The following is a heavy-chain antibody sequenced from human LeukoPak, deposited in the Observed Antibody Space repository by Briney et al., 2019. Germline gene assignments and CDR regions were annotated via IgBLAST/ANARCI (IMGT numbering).Heavy chain of an antibody. Sequence: PSETLSLTCAVSGGSISSSNWWSWVRQPPGKGLDWIGEIYRSGSTNYNPSLKSRVTISVDKSKNQFSLKLSSVTAADTAVYYCARDRDMVRGPSPSNGFDYWGQGTLVTVSS. CDR2: IYRSGST. V-gene: IGHV4-4*02. J-gene: IGHJ4*02. CDR1: GGSISSSNW. CDR3: ARDRDMVRGPSPSNGFDY. D-gene: IGHD3-10*01.